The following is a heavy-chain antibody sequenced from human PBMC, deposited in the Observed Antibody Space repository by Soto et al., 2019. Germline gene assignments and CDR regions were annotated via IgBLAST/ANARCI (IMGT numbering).Heavy chain of an antibody. V-gene: IGHV3-30*18. Sequence: QVQLVESGGGVVQPGRSLRLSCAASGFTFSSYAMHWVRQAPGKGLEWVAVISYDGSDKYYADSVKGRFTISRNTSKNTLNLQMNSLRADDTAVYYCAKALGELSPESYDYWGQGTLISFSA. CDR1: GFTFSSYA. D-gene: IGHD3-16*02. CDR3: AKALGELSPESYDY. J-gene: IGHJ4*02. CDR2: ISYDGSDK.